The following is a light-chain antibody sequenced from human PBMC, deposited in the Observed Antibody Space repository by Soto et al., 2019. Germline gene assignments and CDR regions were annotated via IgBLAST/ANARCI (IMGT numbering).Light chain of an antibody. CDR3: QQYGDSPLT. CDR2: AAS. J-gene: IGKJ3*01. CDR1: QSVSSSF. V-gene: IGKV3-20*01. Sequence: VLTQSPGTLSLSPGERATLSCRASQSVSSSFLAWYQQKPGQAPRLLIYAASTRAAAVPDRFTGSGSGTDFALTISRLEPEDFGVYYCQQYGDSPLTSGPGTKVDIK.